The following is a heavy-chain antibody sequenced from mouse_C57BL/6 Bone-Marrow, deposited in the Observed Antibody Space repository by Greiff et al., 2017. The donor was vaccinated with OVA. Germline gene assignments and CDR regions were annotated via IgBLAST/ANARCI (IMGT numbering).Heavy chain of an antibody. Sequence: EVKLMESGGGLVQPGGSLKLSCAASGFTFSDYYMYWVRQTPEKRLEWVAYISNGGGSTSYTDNVKGRFTITRDNAKNTLYQQMSLLKSEDTAMYYCAEQGVKYFDVWGTGTTLTVSS. CDR1: GFTFSDYY. J-gene: IGHJ1*03. V-gene: IGHV5-12*01. CDR3: AEQGVKYFDV. CDR2: ISNGGGST. D-gene: IGHD2-2*01.